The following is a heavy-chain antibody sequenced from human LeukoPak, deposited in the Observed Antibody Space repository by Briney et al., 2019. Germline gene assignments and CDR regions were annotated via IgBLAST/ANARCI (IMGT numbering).Heavy chain of an antibody. J-gene: IGHJ6*02. CDR2: IYYSGST. CDR3: ARGRGAMVTYYYYYYGMDV. D-gene: IGHD5-18*01. CDR1: GGSISSYY. Sequence: SETLSLTCTGSGGSISSYYWSWIRQPPGKGLEWIGYIYYSGSTNYNPSLKSRVTISVDTSKNQFSLKLSSVTAADTAVYYCARGRGAMVTYYYYYYGMDVWGQGTTVTVSS. V-gene: IGHV4-59*12.